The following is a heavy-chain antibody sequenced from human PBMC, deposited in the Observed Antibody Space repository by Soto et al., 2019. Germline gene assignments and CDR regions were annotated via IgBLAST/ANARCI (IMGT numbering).Heavy chain of an antibody. CDR2: TDYRFKWYL. V-gene: IGHV6-1*01. CDR1: GDSISVNTAG. J-gene: IGHJ4*02. D-gene: IGHD6-19*01. Sequence: SQTLSLTCVISGDSISVNTAGCNCIRLSPSRGLEWLVRTDYRFKWYLHYAVSLKSRITITTDTSRNQVSLQLSSVTPEDTAVYYCGRGGHGMEVANFDSWGQGTLVTVSS. CDR3: GRGGHGMEVANFDS.